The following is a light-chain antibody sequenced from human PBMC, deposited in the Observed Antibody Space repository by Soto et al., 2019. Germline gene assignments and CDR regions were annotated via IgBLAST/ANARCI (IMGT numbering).Light chain of an antibody. Sequence: DIQMTQSPSTLSASVGDRVTITCRASQSISSWLSWYQQKTGKAPKLLIYKASSLESWVPSRFSGSGSGTEFNLTISSLQPDDFETYYCQQYNSYPVTFGQGTKVEIK. V-gene: IGKV1-5*03. CDR1: QSISSW. CDR2: KAS. J-gene: IGKJ1*01. CDR3: QQYNSYPVT.